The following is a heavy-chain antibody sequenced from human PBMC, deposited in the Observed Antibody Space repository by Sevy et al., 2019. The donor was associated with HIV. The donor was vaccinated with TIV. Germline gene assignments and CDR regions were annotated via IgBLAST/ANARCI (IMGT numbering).Heavy chain of an antibody. J-gene: IGHJ4*02. V-gene: IGHV1-46*01. CDR2: INPSGGSR. Sequence: ASVKVSCKASGYTFTSQYMHWVRQAPGQGLEWMGIINPSGGSRSNAQKIQGRVTMTRDTSTSTVYMELSSLRSEDTAVYYCARDSDNYDILTGYYPFDYWGQGTLVTVSS. CDR1: GYTFTSQY. D-gene: IGHD3-9*01. CDR3: ARDSDNYDILTGYYPFDY.